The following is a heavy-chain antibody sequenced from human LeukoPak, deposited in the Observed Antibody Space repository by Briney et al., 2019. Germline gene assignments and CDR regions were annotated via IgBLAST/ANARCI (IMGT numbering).Heavy chain of an antibody. Sequence: GGSLRLSCVASGFTFTSFAMSWVRQPPGKGLEWVSAISGSGGTTYYADSVKGRFTISRDTSKSTLHLQMDSQRAEDTAVYYCAKDLRELSLYYYFDYWGQGTLVTVSS. V-gene: IGHV3-23*01. D-gene: IGHD3-16*02. CDR1: GFTFTSFA. J-gene: IGHJ4*02. CDR2: ISGSGGTT. CDR3: AKDLRELSLYYYFDY.